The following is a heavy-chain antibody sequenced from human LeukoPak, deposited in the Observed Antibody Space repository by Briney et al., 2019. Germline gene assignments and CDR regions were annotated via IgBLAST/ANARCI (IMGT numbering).Heavy chain of an antibody. CDR3: ATPGGSYGNKGRGAFDI. V-gene: IGHV4-59*08. J-gene: IGHJ3*02. D-gene: IGHD5-18*01. CDR2: IYYSGST. Sequence: SETLSLTCTVSGGSVSSYYWSWIRQPPGKGLEWIGYIYYSGSTNYNPSLKSRVTISVDTSKNQFSLKLSSVTAADTAVYYCATPGGSYGNKGRGAFDIWGQGTMVTVSS. CDR1: GGSVSSYY.